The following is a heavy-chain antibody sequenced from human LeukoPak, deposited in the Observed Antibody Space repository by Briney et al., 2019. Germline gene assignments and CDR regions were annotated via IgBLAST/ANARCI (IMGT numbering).Heavy chain of an antibody. D-gene: IGHD3-3*01. CDR3: ARASGGYYTSPLYYFDY. V-gene: IGHV4-61*02. J-gene: IGHJ4*02. Sequence: SQTLSLTCTVSGASISSGSYYWNWIRQPAGKGLEWIGRIFASGSTNYNPSLKSRVTISVDTSKNQFSLKLSSVTAADTAVYYCARASGGYYTSPLYYFDYWGQGTLVTVSS. CDR1: GASISSGSYY. CDR2: IFASGST.